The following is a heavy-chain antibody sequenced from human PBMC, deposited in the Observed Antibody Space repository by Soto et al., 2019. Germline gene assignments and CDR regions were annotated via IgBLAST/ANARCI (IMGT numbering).Heavy chain of an antibody. CDR3: ARDRGDYGGFGLNYYYGMAV. CDR2: IYYLGST. CDR1: GDSIGSGDYY. J-gene: IGHJ6*02. Sequence: QVQLRESGPGLVKPSQTLSLSCTVSGDSIGSGDYYWTWIRQSPGQGLEWIGYIYYLGSTYYNPSLKSRLTISLDTSKNQFSLNLTSVTAADTAVYYCARDRGDYGGFGLNYYYGMAVWGQGTTVTVS. D-gene: IGHD4-17*01. V-gene: IGHV4-30-4*01.